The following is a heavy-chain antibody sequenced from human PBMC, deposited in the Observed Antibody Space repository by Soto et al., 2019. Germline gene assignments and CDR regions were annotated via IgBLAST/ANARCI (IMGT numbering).Heavy chain of an antibody. Sequence: PGGSLRLSCAASGFTFSSYSMNWVRQAPGKGLEWVSYISSSSSTIYYADSVKGRCTISRDKSNNTLYLQMNSLRGEDTAVYYCAILRSARYFDWLSPPHFDYWGQGTLVTVSS. CDR1: GFTFSSYS. CDR3: AILRSARYFDWLSPPHFDY. CDR2: ISSSSSTI. D-gene: IGHD3-9*01. V-gene: IGHV3-48*01. J-gene: IGHJ4*02.